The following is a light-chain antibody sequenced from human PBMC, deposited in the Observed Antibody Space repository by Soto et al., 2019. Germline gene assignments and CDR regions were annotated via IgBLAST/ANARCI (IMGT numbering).Light chain of an antibody. J-gene: IGLJ1*01. CDR2: EVS. V-gene: IGLV2-14*01. CDR1: SVDVGGYNY. Sequence: QSVLTQPASVSGSLGQSITISCTGTSVDVGGYNYVSWYQHHPGKAPRLLIFEVSNRPSGVSNRFSGSKSGNTASLTISGLQAEDEADYYCTSYTIKTTYVFGTGTKPPS. CDR3: TSYTIKTTYV.